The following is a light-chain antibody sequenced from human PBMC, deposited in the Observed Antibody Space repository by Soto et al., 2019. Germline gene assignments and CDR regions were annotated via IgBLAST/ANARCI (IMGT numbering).Light chain of an antibody. CDR3: QQYATSPLT. J-gene: IGKJ4*01. CDR2: AAS. V-gene: IGKV3-20*01. CDR1: QSVSTY. Sequence: EIVLTQSPGTLSLSPGERATLSYRASQSVSTYLVWYQQKPGQSPRLLIYAASSRATGIPDRFSGSGSETDFTLTISRLEPEDFAVYYCQQYATSPLTFGGGTKVEIK.